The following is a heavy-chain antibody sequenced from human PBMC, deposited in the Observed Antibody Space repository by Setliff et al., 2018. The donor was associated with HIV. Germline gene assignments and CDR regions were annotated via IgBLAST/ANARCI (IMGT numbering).Heavy chain of an antibody. D-gene: IGHD5-12*01. J-gene: IGHJ4*02. CDR2: ILDGRVT. CDR1: GDSITSGHFY. V-gene: IGHV4-39*01. Sequence: SETLSLTCTVSGDSITSGHFYWGWIRQAPGKGLEWIGNILDGRVTFFNPSLRGRVTISVDASKNQVSLKLRFVTAVDTAVYYCARVQVGGYNFYFDYWGQGTLVTVSS. CDR3: ARVQVGGYNFYFDY.